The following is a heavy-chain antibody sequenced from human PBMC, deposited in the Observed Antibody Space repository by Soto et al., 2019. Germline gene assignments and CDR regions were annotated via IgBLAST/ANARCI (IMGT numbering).Heavy chain of an antibody. Sequence: SQTLSLTCAISGDTVSSNSAAWNWIRQSPSRGLEWLGRTYFRSKWYSDYAVSVKSRITITSDKSKNHFSLHLDSVTPDDTAVYYCARDGLYYYGLDVWGKGTTVTVSS. CDR2: TYFRSKWYS. CDR3: ARDGLYYYGLDV. V-gene: IGHV6-1*01. J-gene: IGHJ6*04. CDR1: GDTVSSNSAA.